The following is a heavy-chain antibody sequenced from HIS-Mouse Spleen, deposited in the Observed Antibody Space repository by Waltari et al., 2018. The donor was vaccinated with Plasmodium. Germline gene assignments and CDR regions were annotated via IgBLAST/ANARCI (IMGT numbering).Heavy chain of an antibody. CDR1: GFPFSSSG. Sequence: QVQLVESGGGVVKPGRSLSLSCARAGFPFSSSGIPWVRQAPGKGLEWVAVISYDGSNKYYADSVKGRFTISRDNSKNTLYLQMNSLRAEDTAVYYCAKEVLGYYDFWSRPDYWGQGTLVTVSS. J-gene: IGHJ4*02. V-gene: IGHV3-30*18. CDR3: AKEVLGYYDFWSRPDY. CDR2: ISYDGSNK. D-gene: IGHD3-3*01.